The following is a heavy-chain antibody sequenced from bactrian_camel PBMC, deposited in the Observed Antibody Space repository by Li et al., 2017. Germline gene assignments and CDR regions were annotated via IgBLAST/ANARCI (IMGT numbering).Heavy chain of an antibody. V-gene: IGHV3S40*01. J-gene: IGHJ4*01. D-gene: IGHD6*01. CDR1: GYSKC. Sequence: VQLVESGGGSVQAGGSLRLACMASGYSKCIGWFRQAPGKGLEWVSAINNDGGGTYFADSVKGRFTLSRDNAKNTMFLQMNSLKAEDTAVYYCAADSWEMVAGMPTYAYWGQGTQVTVS. CDR2: INNDGGGT. CDR3: AADSWEMVAGMPTYAY.